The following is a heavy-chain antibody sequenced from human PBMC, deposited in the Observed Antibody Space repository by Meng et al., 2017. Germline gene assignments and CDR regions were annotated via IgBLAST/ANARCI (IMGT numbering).Heavy chain of an antibody. CDR3: ARTRGDYYFDY. Sequence: QRQGSGPGLVRPSETLSLPSPVSGASVTVGSHSWSWIRQPPGKGLEWIGYIDYGGSTSYNPSLRSRVTISVDTSNNQFSLKLSSVTAADTAVFYCARTRGDYYFDYWGQGTLVTVSS. CDR1: GASVTVGSHS. CDR2: IDYGGST. V-gene: IGHV4-61*01. J-gene: IGHJ4*02. D-gene: IGHD3-16*01.